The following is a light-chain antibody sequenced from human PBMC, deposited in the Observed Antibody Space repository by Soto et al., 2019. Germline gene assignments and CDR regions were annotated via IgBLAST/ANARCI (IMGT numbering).Light chain of an antibody. CDR3: QQYNDWSSR. J-gene: IGKJ2*03. V-gene: IGKV1-5*01. CDR2: DAS. Sequence: DIQMTQSPSTLSGSVGDRVTITCRASQTISSWLAWYQQKPGKAPKLLIYDASTLEDGVPSRFSGSGSGTQFTLTISSVQPDDYATYYCQQYNDWSSRFGQGTKLEIK. CDR1: QTISSW.